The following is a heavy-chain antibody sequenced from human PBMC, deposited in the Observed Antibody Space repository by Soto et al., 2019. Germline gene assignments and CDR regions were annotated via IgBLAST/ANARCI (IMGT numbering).Heavy chain of an antibody. CDR3: ARSSGGNFGIIIEGSNWFDP. V-gene: IGHV1-46*01. J-gene: IGHJ5*02. Sequence: ASVKVSCKAPGATFTSYYLNWVRQAPGQGLEWMGVINPHGGSTKYAQKFQGRITMTRDTSRSTVYMELSSLRSDDTAIYYCARSSGGNFGIIIEGSNWFDPWGQGTLVTVSS. CDR1: GATFTSYY. D-gene: IGHD3-3*01. CDR2: INPHGGST.